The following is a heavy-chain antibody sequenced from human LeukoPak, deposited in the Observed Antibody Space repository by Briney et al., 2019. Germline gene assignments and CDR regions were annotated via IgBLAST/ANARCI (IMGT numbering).Heavy chain of an antibody. CDR1: GYTFTGYY. V-gene: IGHV1-46*01. D-gene: IGHD3-22*01. Sequence: ASVKVSCKASGYTFTGYYMHWVRQAPGQGLEWMGWINPSGGSTSYAQKFQGRVTMTRDTSTSTVYMELSSLRSEDTAVYYCARDRYYDIPIRGVLGYWGQGTLVTVSS. J-gene: IGHJ4*02. CDR2: INPSGGST. CDR3: ARDRYYDIPIRGVLGY.